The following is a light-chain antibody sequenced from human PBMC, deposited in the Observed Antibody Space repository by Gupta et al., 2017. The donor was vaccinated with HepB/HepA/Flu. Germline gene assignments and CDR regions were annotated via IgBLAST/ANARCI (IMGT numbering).Light chain of an antibody. J-gene: IGKJ3*01. CDR2: AAS. Sequence: DIQLTQSPSFLSASVGDRVTITCRASQGISSYLAWYQQKPGKAPKLLIYAASTWQSGVPSRFSGSGSGTEFTLTISGRQPEDFASYYCQQLNSYPLFTFGHGTKVDIK. CDR3: QQLNSYPLFT. V-gene: IGKV1-9*01. CDR1: QGISSY.